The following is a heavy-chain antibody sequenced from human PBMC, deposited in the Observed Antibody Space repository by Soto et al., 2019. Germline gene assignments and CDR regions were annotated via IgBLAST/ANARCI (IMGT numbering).Heavy chain of an antibody. J-gene: IGHJ4*02. CDR1: GFTFSSYW. V-gene: IGHV3-7*03. D-gene: IGHD6-19*01. Sequence: EVQLVESGGGLVQPGGSLRLSCAASGFTFSSYWMSWVRQAPGKGLEWVANIKQDGSEKYYVDSVKGRFTISRDNAKNSLCLQMNSLRAEDTAVYYCAREQWLPHYCFDYWGQGTLVTVSS. CDR2: IKQDGSEK. CDR3: AREQWLPHYCFDY.